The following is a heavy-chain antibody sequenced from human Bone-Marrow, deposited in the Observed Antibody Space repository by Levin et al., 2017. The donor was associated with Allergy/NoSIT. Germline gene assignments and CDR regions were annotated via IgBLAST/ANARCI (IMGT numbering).Heavy chain of an antibody. Sequence: GGSLRLSCAASGFTFSSYAMHWVRQAPGKGLEWVAVISYDGSNKYYADSVKGRFTISRDNSKNTLYLQMNSLRAEDTAVYYCARGPPDLAAPEYYFDYWGQGTLVTVSS. CDR1: GFTFSSYA. CDR3: ARGPPDLAAPEYYFDY. V-gene: IGHV3-30-3*01. D-gene: IGHD6-6*01. J-gene: IGHJ4*02. CDR2: ISYDGSNK.